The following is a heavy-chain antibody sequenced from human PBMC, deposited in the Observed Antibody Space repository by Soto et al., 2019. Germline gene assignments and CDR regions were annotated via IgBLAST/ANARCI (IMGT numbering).Heavy chain of an antibody. CDR2: INSDGSST. Sequence: PGESLRLSCAASGFTFSSYWMHWVRQAPGKGQVWVSRINSDGSSTSYADSVKGRFTISRDNAKNTLYLQMNSLRAEDTAVYYCARKTVHNCISTSCPPTDYGMDVWGQGT. CDR1: GFTFSSYW. V-gene: IGHV3-74*01. J-gene: IGHJ6*02. CDR3: ARKTVHNCISTSCPPTDYGMDV. D-gene: IGHD2-2*01.